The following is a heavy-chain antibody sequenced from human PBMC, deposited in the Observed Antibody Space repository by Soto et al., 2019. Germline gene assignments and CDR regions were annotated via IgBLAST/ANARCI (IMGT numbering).Heavy chain of an antibody. Sequence: SETLSLTCTVSGGSISSSSYYWGWIRQPPGKGLEWIGSIYYSGSTYYNPSLKSRVTISVDTSKNQFSLKLSSVTAADTAVYYCARLPYDILTGYYTAWFDYWGQGTLVTVSS. D-gene: IGHD3-9*01. CDR1: GGSISSSSYY. CDR3: ARLPYDILTGYYTAWFDY. CDR2: IYYSGST. V-gene: IGHV4-39*01. J-gene: IGHJ4*02.